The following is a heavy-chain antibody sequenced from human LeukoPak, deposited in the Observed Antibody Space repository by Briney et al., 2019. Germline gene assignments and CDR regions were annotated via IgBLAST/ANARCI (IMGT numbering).Heavy chain of an antibody. Sequence: SETLSLTCTVSGGSIISNNHYWGWTRQPPGKGLEWFGSISYSGGTAYNPSLKSRVTISVDTSKNQFSLKLSSVTAADTAVYYCARHGDDFWSGYYALYFDYWGQGTLVTVSS. CDR1: GGSIISNNHY. V-gene: IGHV4-39*01. D-gene: IGHD3-3*01. CDR2: ISYSGGT. J-gene: IGHJ4*02. CDR3: ARHGDDFWSGYYALYFDY.